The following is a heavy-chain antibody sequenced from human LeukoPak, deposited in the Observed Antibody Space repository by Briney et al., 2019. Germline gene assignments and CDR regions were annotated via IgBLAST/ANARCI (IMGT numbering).Heavy chain of an antibody. V-gene: IGHV1-2*02. Sequence: GASVKVSCKASGYTFTGYYMHWVRQAPGQGLEWMGWINPNSGGTNYAQKFQGRVTMTRDTSISTAYMELSRLRSDDTAVYYCARAHRYYDSSDFDYWGQGTLVTVSS. CDR3: ARAHRYYDSSDFDY. J-gene: IGHJ4*02. CDR2: INPNSGGT. CDR1: GYTFTGYY. D-gene: IGHD3-22*01.